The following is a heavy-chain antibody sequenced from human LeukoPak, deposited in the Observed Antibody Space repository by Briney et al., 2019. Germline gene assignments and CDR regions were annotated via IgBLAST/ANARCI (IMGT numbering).Heavy chain of an antibody. D-gene: IGHD4-17*01. Sequence: GESLKISFKGSGSSFTSYWIGWVRPMPGKGLEWMGIIYPGDSDTKYSPSFQGQVTISADKSISTAYLQWSSLKASDTAMYYCAINYDYGDYDYWGQGTLVTVSS. CDR1: GSSFTSYW. J-gene: IGHJ4*02. V-gene: IGHV5-51*01. CDR3: AINYDYGDYDY. CDR2: IYPGDSDT.